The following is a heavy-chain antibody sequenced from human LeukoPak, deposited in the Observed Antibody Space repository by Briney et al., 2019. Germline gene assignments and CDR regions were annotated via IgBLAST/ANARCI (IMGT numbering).Heavy chain of an antibody. J-gene: IGHJ4*02. D-gene: IGHD1-14*01. Sequence: GGSLRLSCAASGFTFSGHRMSWVRQAPGKGLEWVANINQGGSDKYYVDSVKGRFTISRDNANNLLYLQMNSLRGEDTAVYYCTRDRSRAEDDWGQGTLVTVSS. CDR2: INQGGSDK. CDR1: GFTFSGHR. CDR3: TRDRSRAEDD. V-gene: IGHV3-7*01.